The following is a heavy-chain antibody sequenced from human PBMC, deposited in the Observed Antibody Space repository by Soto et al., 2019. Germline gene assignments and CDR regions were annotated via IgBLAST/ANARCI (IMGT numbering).Heavy chain of an antibody. J-gene: IGHJ4*02. Sequence: GGSRSLSCAASGFTFSSYAMSWVRQAPEKKLQGVSTIRSTSVSTDYEKYVKGRFTISRDNSQLTLNLQLNSLRAQDTAIYYYAKNQHAMANDYWGPGTLL. V-gene: IGHV3-23*01. CDR3: AKNQHAMANDY. D-gene: IGHD2-8*01. CDR1: GFTFSSYA. CDR2: IRSTSVST.